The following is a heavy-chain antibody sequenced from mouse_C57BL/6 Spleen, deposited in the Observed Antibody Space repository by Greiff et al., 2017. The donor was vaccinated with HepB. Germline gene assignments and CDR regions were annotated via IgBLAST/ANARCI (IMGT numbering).Heavy chain of an antibody. CDR2: IYPGSGNT. D-gene: IGHD4-1*01. J-gene: IGHJ1*03. V-gene: IGHV1-76*01. CDR3: ARYGPSNWDWYFDV. Sequence: VKVVESGAELVRPGASVKLSCKASGYTFTDYYINWVKQRPGQGLEWIARIYPGSGNTYYNEKFKGKATLTAEKSSSTAYMQLSSLTSEVSAVYFCARYGPSNWDWYFDVWGTGTTVTVSS. CDR1: GYTFTDYY.